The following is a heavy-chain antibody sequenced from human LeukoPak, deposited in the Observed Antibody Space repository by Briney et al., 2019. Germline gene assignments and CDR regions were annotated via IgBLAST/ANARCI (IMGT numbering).Heavy chain of an antibody. CDR1: GFTFSSYD. J-gene: IGHJ6*02. Sequence: GGSLRLSCAASGFTFSSYDMHWVRQATGKGLEWVSAIGTAGDTYYPGSVKGRFTISRENAKNSLYLQMNSLRAEDTAVYYCARLANSLKPFGGNGMDVWGQGTTVTVSS. CDR3: ARLANSLKPFGGNGMDV. V-gene: IGHV3-13*01. CDR2: IGTAGDT. D-gene: IGHD3-3*01.